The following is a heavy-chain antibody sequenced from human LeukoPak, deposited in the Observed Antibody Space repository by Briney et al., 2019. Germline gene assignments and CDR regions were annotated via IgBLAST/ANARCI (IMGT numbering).Heavy chain of an antibody. Sequence: GGSLRLSCAASGYTFSNYAMSWVRQAPGKGLEWVSAITGSGGNTYYADSVKRRFTISRDNSKNTVFLQMNSVRAEDTAVYYCAKWGDYDVLTGYYVSDYWGQGTRVTVSS. CDR2: ITGSGGNT. CDR1: GYTFSNYA. CDR3: AKWGDYDVLTGYYVSDY. V-gene: IGHV3-23*01. D-gene: IGHD3-9*01. J-gene: IGHJ4*02.